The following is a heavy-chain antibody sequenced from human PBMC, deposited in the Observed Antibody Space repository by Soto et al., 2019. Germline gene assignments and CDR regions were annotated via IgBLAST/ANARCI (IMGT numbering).Heavy chain of an antibody. J-gene: IGHJ4*02. D-gene: IGHD3-10*01. CDR3: ARAGENYGSGTFSPPLRYYFNS. CDR1: GYTFTTHY. CDR2: INPSGGRT. V-gene: IGHV1-46*01. Sequence: QVQLVQSGTEVKKPGASVKVSCKASGYTFTTHYMHWVRQAPGQGIEWLGIINPSGGRTTYALKFQVRVTITSDTSTNTVYVELTSQRSEDTAIYFCARAGENYGSGTFSPPLRYYFNSWGQGTLVTVSS.